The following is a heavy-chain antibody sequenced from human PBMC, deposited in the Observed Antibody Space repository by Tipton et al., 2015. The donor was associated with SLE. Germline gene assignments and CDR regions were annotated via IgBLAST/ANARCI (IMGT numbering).Heavy chain of an antibody. Sequence: QLVQSGAELKKPGASVKVSCKASGYTFPNYVINWVRQAPGQGLEWMGWITVYNGNTKYPQKFQGRVLMTTDTSTNTAYMDLRRLRSDDTAVYYCARVFPGGDYYYYYYMDVWGKGTTVTVSS. CDR3: ARVFPGGDYYYYYYMDV. J-gene: IGHJ6*03. D-gene: IGHD3-16*01. CDR1: GYTFPNYV. V-gene: IGHV1-18*01. CDR2: ITVYNGNT.